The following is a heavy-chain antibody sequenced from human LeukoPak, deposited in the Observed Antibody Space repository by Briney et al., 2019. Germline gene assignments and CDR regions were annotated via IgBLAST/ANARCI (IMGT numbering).Heavy chain of an antibody. V-gene: IGHV3-15*01. CDR3: TMDDVGLAPDY. Sequence: GGSLRLSCAASGFTFSNAWMSWVRQAPGKGLEWVGRIKSKTDGGTTYYAAPVKGRFTISRDDSKNTLYLQMNSLKTEDAAVYFCTMDDVGLAPDYWGQGTLVTVSS. J-gene: IGHJ4*02. CDR2: IKSKTDGGTT. CDR1: GFTFSNAW. D-gene: IGHD1-26*01.